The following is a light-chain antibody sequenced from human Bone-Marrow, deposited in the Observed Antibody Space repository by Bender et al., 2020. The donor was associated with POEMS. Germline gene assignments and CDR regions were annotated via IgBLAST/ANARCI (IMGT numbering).Light chain of an antibody. CDR1: SSNIGSYT. V-gene: IGLV1-47*01. J-gene: IGLJ3*02. Sequence: QSVLTQPPSASGAPGQRVTISCSGRSSNIGSYTVNWYQQLPGTAPKLLIYRNNQRPSGVPDRFSGSKSGTSASLAISGLRSEDEADYHCAAWDESLSCGVFGGGTKLTVL. CDR3: AAWDESLSCGV. CDR2: RNN.